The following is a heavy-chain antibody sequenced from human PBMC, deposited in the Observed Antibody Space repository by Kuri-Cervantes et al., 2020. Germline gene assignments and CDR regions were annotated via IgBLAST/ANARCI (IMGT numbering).Heavy chain of an antibody. CDR3: ARAGGGYCSSTSCYRYFDY. CDR2: IYVSGST. J-gene: IGHJ4*02. V-gene: IGHV4-59*01. CDR1: GGSMSSYY. Sequence: SETLSLTCTVSGGSMSSYYWSWIRQPPGKGLEWIGYIYVSGSTNYNPSLKSRLTISVDTSKNQFSLKLSSVTAADTAVYYCARAGGGYCSSTSCYRYFDYWGQGTLVTVSS. D-gene: IGHD2-2*01.